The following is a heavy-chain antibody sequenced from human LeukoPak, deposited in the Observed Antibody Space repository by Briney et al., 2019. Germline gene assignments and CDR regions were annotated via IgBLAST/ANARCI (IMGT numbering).Heavy chain of an antibody. J-gene: IGHJ5*02. D-gene: IGHD3-9*01. CDR2: INHSGST. V-gene: IGHV4-34*01. Sequence: GSLRLSCAASGFTLSNYWASWVRQAPGKGREWVGEINHSGSTNYNTSVKSRVTISVDTSKNQFSLKLSSVTAADTAVYYCARGRGYFDWLLARGSAFDPWGQGTLVTVSS. CDR3: ARGRGYFDWLLARGSAFDP. CDR1: GFTLSNYW.